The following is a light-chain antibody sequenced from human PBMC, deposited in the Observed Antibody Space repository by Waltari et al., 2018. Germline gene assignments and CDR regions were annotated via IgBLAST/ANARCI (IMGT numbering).Light chain of an antibody. J-gene: IGLJ2*01. CDR2: DSY. V-gene: IGLV7-46*01. CDR3: WLAYTGGIVV. Sequence: QAVVTQEPSLTVSPGGTVTLTCGSSTGAGTSGPYPYWLQQKPGQAPRTLIYDSYIKQSWTPARFSASLVGGKAVLTLSGAQAEDEAKYYCWLAYTGGIVVFGGGTELAVL. CDR1: TGAGTSGPY.